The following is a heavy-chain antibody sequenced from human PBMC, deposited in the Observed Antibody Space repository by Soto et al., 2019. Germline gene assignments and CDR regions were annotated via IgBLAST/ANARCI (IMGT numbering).Heavy chain of an antibody. V-gene: IGHV5-51*01. CDR1: GYSFTSYW. D-gene: IGHD1-26*01. Sequence: GESLKISCKGSGYSFTSYWIGWVRQMPGKGLEWMGIIYPGDSYTNYSPSFQGHVTISADKSISTAYLQWSSLKASDTAMYYCARFGGGATSYYYGMDVWGQGTTVTVSS. CDR3: ARFGGGATSYYYGMDV. CDR2: IYPGDSYT. J-gene: IGHJ6*02.